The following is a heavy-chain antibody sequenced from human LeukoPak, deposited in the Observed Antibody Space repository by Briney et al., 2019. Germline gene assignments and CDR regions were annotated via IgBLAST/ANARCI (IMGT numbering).Heavy chain of an antibody. CDR3: AMDTALVIYYYYYGMDV. CDR1: GGTFSSYA. CDR2: IIPILGIA. D-gene: IGHD5-18*01. J-gene: IGHJ6*02. Sequence: SVKASCKASGGTFSSYAISWVRQAPGQGLGWMGRIIPILGIANYAQKFQGRVTITADKSTSTAYMELSSLRSEDTAVYYCAMDTALVIYYYYYGMDVWGQGTTVTVSS. V-gene: IGHV1-69*04.